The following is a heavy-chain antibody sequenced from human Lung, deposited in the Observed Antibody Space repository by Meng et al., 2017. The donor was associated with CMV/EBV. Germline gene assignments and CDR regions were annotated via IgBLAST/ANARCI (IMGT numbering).Heavy chain of an antibody. V-gene: IGHV1-2*02. CDR1: GYTFTCYY. J-gene: IGHJ5*02. CDR2: INPNSGGT. CDR3: ARRIAARPRGWFDP. Sequence: SVXVSXXASGYTFTCYYMHWVRQAPGQGLEWMGWINPNSGGTNYAQKFQGRVTMTRDTSTSTAYMELSRLRSDDTAVYYCARRIAARPRGWFDPWGQGTLVTVSS. D-gene: IGHD6-6*01.